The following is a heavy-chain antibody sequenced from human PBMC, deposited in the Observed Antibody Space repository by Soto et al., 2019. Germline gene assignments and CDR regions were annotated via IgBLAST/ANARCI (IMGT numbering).Heavy chain of an antibody. CDR3: ARPRMTTTTRYHGMDV. D-gene: IGHD4-17*01. J-gene: IGHJ6*02. CDR1: GFTFSRYA. V-gene: IGHV3-30-3*01. Sequence: QVQLVESGGGVVQPGGSLRLSCSASGFTFSRYAMHWVRQAPGEGLDWVAVVSFDGSNEYYAESVRGRFTISRDTSKNTLYLQMNSQRPEDTAVYFCARPRMTTTTRYHGMDVWGRGTTVTVSS. CDR2: VSFDGSNE.